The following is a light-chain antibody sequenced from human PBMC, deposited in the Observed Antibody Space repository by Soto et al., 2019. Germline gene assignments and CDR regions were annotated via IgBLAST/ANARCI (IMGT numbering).Light chain of an antibody. J-gene: IGLJ1*01. Sequence: QAVVTQVPSLTVYPGGTVTLTCGSSTGAVTGGHYPYWFQQKPGQAPRTLIYDTSSKHSWTPARFSGSLLGGKAALTLSGAQPEDEAEYYCLLSYSGASYVFGAGTKLTVL. CDR3: LLSYSGASYV. V-gene: IGLV7-46*01. CDR2: DTS. CDR1: TGAVTGGHY.